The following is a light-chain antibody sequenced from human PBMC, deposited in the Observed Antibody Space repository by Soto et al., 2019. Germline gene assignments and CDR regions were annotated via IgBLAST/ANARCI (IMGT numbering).Light chain of an antibody. CDR2: KAS. CDR1: QSISSW. J-gene: IGKJ1*01. Sequence: DIQMTQSPSTLSASVGDRVTITCRASQSISSWLAWYQQKPGKAPKLLIYKASSLESGDPSRFSGSGSGTEFTLTISSLQPDDFATYYCQQYNSYWTFGQGTKVDIK. CDR3: QQYNSYWT. V-gene: IGKV1-5*03.